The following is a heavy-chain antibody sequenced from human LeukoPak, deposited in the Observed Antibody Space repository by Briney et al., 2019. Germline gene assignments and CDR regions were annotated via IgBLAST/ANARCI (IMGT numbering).Heavy chain of an antibody. CDR3: ARRRGYSYGYLFDY. CDR2: INHSGST. Sequence: SETLSLTCAVYGGSFSGYYWSWIRQPPGKGLEWIGGINHSGSTNYNPSLKSRVTISVDTSKNQFSLKLSSVTAANTAVYYWARRRGYSYGYLFDYWGQGTLVTVSS. V-gene: IGHV4-34*01. D-gene: IGHD5-18*01. J-gene: IGHJ4*02. CDR1: GGSFSGYY.